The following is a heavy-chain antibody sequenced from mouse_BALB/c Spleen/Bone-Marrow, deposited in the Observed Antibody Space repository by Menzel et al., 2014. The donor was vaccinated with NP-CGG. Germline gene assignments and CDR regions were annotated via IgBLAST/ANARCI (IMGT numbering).Heavy chain of an antibody. CDR3: ARWGGTPYFDY. V-gene: IGHV1-14*01. Sequence: VQLQQSGPELVKPGASVKMSCKASGYTFTSYLIHWVKQKPGQGLEWIGYITPYNDDTKYNEKFKGKATLTSDKSSSTAYMELSSLTSEDSAVYYSARWGGTPYFDYWGQGTTLTVSS. D-gene: IGHD4-1*01. CDR2: ITPYNDDT. J-gene: IGHJ2*01. CDR1: GYTFTSYL.